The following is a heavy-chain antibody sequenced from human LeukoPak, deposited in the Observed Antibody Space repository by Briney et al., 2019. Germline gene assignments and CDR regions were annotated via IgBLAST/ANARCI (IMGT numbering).Heavy chain of an antibody. V-gene: IGHV4-4*07. CDR2: IYTSGST. D-gene: IGHD6-19*01. CDR1: GGSISSYY. Sequence: NASETLSLTCTVSGGSISSYYWSWIRQPAGKGLEWIGRIYTSGSTNYNPSLKSRVTMSVDTSKNQFSLKLSSVTAADTAVYYCASQEPGGGSGWTIDYWGQGTLVTVSS. CDR3: ASQEPGGGSGWTIDY. J-gene: IGHJ4*02.